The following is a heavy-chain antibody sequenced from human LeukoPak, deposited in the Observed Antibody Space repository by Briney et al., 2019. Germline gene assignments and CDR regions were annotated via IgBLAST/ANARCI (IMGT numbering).Heavy chain of an antibody. CDR1: GFTFSSYA. D-gene: IGHD6-19*01. V-gene: IGHV3-30-3*01. Sequence: PGRSLRLSCAASGFTFSSYAMHWVRQAPGKGLEWVAVISYDGSNKYYADSVKGRFTISRDNSKNTLDLQMNSLRAEDTAVYYCARDNSSGWFGDAFDIWGQGTMVTVSS. CDR3: ARDNSSGWFGDAFDI. J-gene: IGHJ3*02. CDR2: ISYDGSNK.